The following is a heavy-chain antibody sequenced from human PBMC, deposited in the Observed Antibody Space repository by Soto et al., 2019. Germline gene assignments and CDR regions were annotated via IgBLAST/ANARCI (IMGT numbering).Heavy chain of an antibody. D-gene: IGHD3-10*01. CDR2: IYYSGST. J-gene: IGHJ4*02. V-gene: IGHV4-39*01. CDR1: GGSISSSSYY. Sequence: PSETLSLTCTVSGGSISSSSYYWGWIRQPPGKGLEWIGSIYYSGSTYYNPSLKSRVTISVDTSKNQFSLKLSSVTAADTAVYYCARLTSGFGESIDYWGQGTLVTVSS. CDR3: ARLTSGFGESIDY.